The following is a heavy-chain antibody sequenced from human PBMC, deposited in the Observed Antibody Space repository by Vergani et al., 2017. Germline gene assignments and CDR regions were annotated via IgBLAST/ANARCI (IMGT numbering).Heavy chain of an antibody. D-gene: IGHD3-22*01. CDR1: GYTFTSYG. CDR2: LSAYNGNT. CDR3: AGPNRGGYYYDSSGPLRGAFDI. Sequence: QVQLVQSGAEVKKPGASVKVSCKASGYTFTSYGISWVRQAPGQGLEWMGWLSAYNGNTNYAQKLQGRVTMTTDTSTSTAYMERRSLRSDDTAVYYCAGPNRGGYYYDSSGPLRGAFDIWGQGTMVTVSS. V-gene: IGHV1-18*01. J-gene: IGHJ3*02.